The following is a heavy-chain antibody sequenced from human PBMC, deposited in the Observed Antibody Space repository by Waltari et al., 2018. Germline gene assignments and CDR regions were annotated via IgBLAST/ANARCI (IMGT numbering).Heavy chain of an antibody. Sequence: QVQLVQSGAEVKKPGASVKVSCKASGYTFTGYYMHWVRQAPGQGLEWMGWINPNSGGKNYSQKFQGRVTMARDTSISTAYMELSRLRSDDTAVYYCAREDSSGPGGFDPWGQGTLVTVSS. J-gene: IGHJ5*02. CDR2: INPNSGGK. D-gene: IGHD6-19*01. V-gene: IGHV1-2*02. CDR1: GYTFTGYY. CDR3: AREDSSGPGGFDP.